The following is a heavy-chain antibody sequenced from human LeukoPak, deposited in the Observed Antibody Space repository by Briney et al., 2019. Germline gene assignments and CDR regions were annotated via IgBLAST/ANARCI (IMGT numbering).Heavy chain of an antibody. Sequence: SVKVSCKASGGTFSSYAISWVRQAPGQGLEWMGGIIPIFGTANYAQKFQGRVTITADESTSTAYMELSSLRSEDTAVYYCASTYYGSGSYYYYWGQGTLVTVSS. CDR1: GGTFSSYA. CDR2: IIPIFGTA. D-gene: IGHD3-10*01. V-gene: IGHV1-69*13. J-gene: IGHJ4*02. CDR3: ASTYYGSGSYYYY.